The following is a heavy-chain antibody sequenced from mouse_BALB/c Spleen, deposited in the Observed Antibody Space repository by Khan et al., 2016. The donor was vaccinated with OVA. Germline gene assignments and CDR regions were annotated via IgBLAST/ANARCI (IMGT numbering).Heavy chain of an antibody. Sequence: QIQLVQSGPELKKPGETVKISCKASGYTFTNYGMNWVKQSPGKGLKWMGWINTNTGEPTYAEEFKGRFAFSLETSASTAYLQINNIKNEDTATYFCARSRWLLPPMDKWGQGTSVTVSS. CDR2: INTNTGEP. D-gene: IGHD2-3*01. J-gene: IGHJ4*01. CDR3: ARSRWLLPPMDK. V-gene: IGHV9-3*02. CDR1: GYTFTNYG.